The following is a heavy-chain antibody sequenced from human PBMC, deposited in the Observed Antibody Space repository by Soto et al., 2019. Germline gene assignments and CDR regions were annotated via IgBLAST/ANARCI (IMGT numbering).Heavy chain of an antibody. CDR2: IVVGSGNT. CDR3: AAALSGTTSFFDP. J-gene: IGHJ5*02. CDR1: GFTFTSSA. V-gene: IGHV1-58*02. Sequence: GPSVKVSCKASGFTFTSSAMQWVRQARGQRLEWIGWIVVGSGNTNYAQKFQERVTITRDMSTSTAYMELSSLRSEDTAVYYCAAALSGTTSFFDPWGQGTLVTVSS. D-gene: IGHD1-7*01.